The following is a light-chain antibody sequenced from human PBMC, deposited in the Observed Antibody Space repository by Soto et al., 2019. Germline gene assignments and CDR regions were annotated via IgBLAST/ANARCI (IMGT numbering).Light chain of an antibody. V-gene: IGKV3D-20*01. CDR2: DAS. CDR1: QSIGSY. Sequence: DIVLTQSPATLSLSPGERATLSCRANQSIGSYLAWYQQKPGLAPRLLIYDASSRATGIPDRFSGSGSGTDFTLTISRLEPEDFAVYYCQQYGSPTFGQGTRLENK. J-gene: IGKJ5*01. CDR3: QQYGSPT.